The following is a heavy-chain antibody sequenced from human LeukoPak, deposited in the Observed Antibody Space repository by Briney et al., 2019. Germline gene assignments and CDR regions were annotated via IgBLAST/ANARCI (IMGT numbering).Heavy chain of an antibody. CDR1: GGSISSQY. V-gene: IGHV4-59*11. D-gene: IGHD3-3*01. J-gene: IGHJ4*02. CDR3: ARIAYYDFWSGYPRYYFDY. Sequence: SETLSLTCTVSGGSISSQYWSWIRQPPGKGLEWIGYIHYSGNTNYNPSLKSRVTISVDTSNNRFSLKLSSVTAADTAVYYCARIAYYDFWSGYPRYYFDYWGQGTLVTVSS. CDR2: IHYSGNT.